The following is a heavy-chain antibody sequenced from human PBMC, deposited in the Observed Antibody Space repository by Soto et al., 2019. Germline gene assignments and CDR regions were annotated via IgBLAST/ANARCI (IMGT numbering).Heavy chain of an antibody. J-gene: IGHJ4*02. CDR3: ARLSRRASVPGDY. CDR2: IYYSGTA. V-gene: IGHV4-39*01. D-gene: IGHD6-19*01. Sequence: QLQLQESGPGLVKPSETLSLTCTVSGDSISSSSYYWGWFRQPPGKGLEWIGNIYYSGTAYYTPSLKRRVAISVDTSKNQFSLKLSSVTAADTAVFYCARLSRRASVPGDYWGQGTLVTVSS. CDR1: GDSISSSSYY.